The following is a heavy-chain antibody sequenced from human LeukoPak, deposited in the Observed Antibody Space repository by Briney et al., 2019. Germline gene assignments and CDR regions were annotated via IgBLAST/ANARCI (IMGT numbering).Heavy chain of an antibody. Sequence: GGSLRLSCAASGFTFSRNAIHWVRQAPGKGLEWVAAISGNGLGTYYSDSVKGRFNISRDNSRNTLYLQMNSLRIEDTAFYYCAKDANYLRSSGYLFPIALRGQGTLVTVSS. CDR3: AKDANYLRSSGYLFPIAL. D-gene: IGHD3-22*01. J-gene: IGHJ4*02. CDR1: GFTFSRNA. CDR2: ISGNGLGT. V-gene: IGHV3-23*01.